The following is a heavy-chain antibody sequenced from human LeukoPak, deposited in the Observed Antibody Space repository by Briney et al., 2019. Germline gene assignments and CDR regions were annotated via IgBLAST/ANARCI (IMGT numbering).Heavy chain of an antibody. V-gene: IGHV1-8*01. J-gene: IGHJ4*02. CDR2: MNPNSGNT. CDR1: GYTFTSYD. CDR3: ARSGYALKRAYYFDY. D-gene: IGHD5-12*01. Sequence: ASVKVSCKASGYTFTSYDINWVRQATGQGLEWMGWMNPNSGNTGYAQKFQGRVTMTRNTSISAAYMELSSLRSEDTAVYYCARSGYALKRAYYFDYWGQGTLVTVSS.